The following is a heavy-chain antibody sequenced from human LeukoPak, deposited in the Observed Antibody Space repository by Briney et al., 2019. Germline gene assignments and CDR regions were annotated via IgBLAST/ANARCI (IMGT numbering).Heavy chain of an antibody. CDR2: IYSGGST. CDR3: AREGSWSRRYYFDY. Sequence: GGSLRPSCAASGFTVSSNYMSWVRQAPGKGLEWVSVIYSGGSTYYADSVKGRFTISRDNSKNTLYLQMNSLRAEDTAVYYCAREGSWSRRYYFDYWGQGTLVTVSS. CDR1: GFTVSSNY. J-gene: IGHJ4*02. V-gene: IGHV3-53*01. D-gene: IGHD6-13*01.